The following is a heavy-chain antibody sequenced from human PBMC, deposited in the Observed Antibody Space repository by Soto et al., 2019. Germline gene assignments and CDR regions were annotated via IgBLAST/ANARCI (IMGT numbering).Heavy chain of an antibody. V-gene: IGHV1-18*04. Sequence: QVQLVQSGAEVKKPGASVKVSCKASGYTFTIYGISWVRQAPGQGLEWMGWISGYNGNTDYAQNLQDRLTLTTDASTSSVYMEPTSLRSDDTAVYYCARVDYYDSSGYYGYWGQGTLITVSS. J-gene: IGHJ4*02. CDR3: ARVDYYDSSGYYGY. CDR2: ISGYNGNT. D-gene: IGHD3-22*01. CDR1: GYTFTIYG.